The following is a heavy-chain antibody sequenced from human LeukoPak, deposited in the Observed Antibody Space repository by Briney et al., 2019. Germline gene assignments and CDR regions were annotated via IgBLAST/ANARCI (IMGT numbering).Heavy chain of an antibody. D-gene: IGHD3-16*01. CDR2: ISWSGTTA. CDR1: GLRFDDYG. V-gene: IGHV3-9*01. CDR3: AKDESTGGFAPGYFYGMGV. J-gene: IGHJ6*02. Sequence: GRSLRLSCVVSGLRFDDYGMHWVRQAPGKGLEWVSGISWSGTTAGYADSVKGRFTISRDSAKNSLYLQMDSLRVEDTALYYCAKDESTGGFAPGYFYGMGVWGQGTTVTVSS.